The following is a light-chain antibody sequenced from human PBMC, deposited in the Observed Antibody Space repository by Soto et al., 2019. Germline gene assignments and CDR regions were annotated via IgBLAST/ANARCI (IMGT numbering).Light chain of an antibody. CDR1: SSDVGGYNY. V-gene: IGLV2-8*01. CDR3: SSYAGSSNV. CDR2: GVN. Sequence: QSALTQPPSASGSPGQSVAISCTGTSSDVGGYNYVSWYQQHPGKAPKPMIYGVNKRPSGVPDRFSGSKSGNTASLTVSGLQAEDEADYYCSSYAGSSNVFGTGTKVTVL. J-gene: IGLJ1*01.